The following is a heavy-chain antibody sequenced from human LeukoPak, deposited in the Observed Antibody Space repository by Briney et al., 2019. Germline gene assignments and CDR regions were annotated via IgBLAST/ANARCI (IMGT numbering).Heavy chain of an antibody. D-gene: IGHD3-22*01. Sequence: PSETLSLTCTVSGGSISPYFWSWIRQPPGKGLEWIGYIYYSGSTSYTPSLKSRVTISVDTSKNQFSLRLSSVTAADTAVYYCARHYPNHRFDSSGYYFGGFDYWGQGTLVTVSS. J-gene: IGHJ4*02. CDR2: IYYSGST. CDR1: GGSISPYF. V-gene: IGHV4-59*08. CDR3: ARHYPNHRFDSSGYYFGGFDY.